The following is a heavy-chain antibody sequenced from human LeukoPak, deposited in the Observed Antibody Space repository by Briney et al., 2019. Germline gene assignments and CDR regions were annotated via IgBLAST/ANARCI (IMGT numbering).Heavy chain of an antibody. J-gene: IGHJ6*04. CDR2: ISSSGSTI. CDR3: AELGVTMIGGV. CDR1: GLTFSSYN. Sequence: GGSLRLSCVASGLTFSSYNMNWVRQAPGKGLEWVSYISSSGSTIYYADSVKGRFTISRDNAKNSLYLQMNSLRAEDTAVYYCAELGVTMIGGVWGKGTTVTISS. V-gene: IGHV3-48*04. D-gene: IGHD3-10*02.